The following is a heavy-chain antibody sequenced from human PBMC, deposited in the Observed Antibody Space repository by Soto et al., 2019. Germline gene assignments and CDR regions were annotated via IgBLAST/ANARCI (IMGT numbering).Heavy chain of an antibody. J-gene: IGHJ4*02. CDR3: ARVNPSKYQLPSDY. Sequence: QPGGSLRLSCAASGFTFSSYGMHWVRQAPGKGLEWVAVIWYDGSNKYYADSVKGRFTISRDNSKNTLYLQMNSLRAEDTAVYYCARVNPSKYQLPSDYWGQGTLVTVSS. CDR2: IWYDGSNK. D-gene: IGHD2-2*01. CDR1: GFTFSSYG. V-gene: IGHV3-33*01.